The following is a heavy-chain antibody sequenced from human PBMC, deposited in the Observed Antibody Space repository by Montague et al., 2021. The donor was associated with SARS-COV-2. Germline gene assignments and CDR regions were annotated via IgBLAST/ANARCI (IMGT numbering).Heavy chain of an antibody. J-gene: IGHJ5*02. D-gene: IGHD3-9*01. Sequence: PSLTCTVSGGSISSGGYYWSWIRQHPGKGLEWIGYIYYSGNTYYNPSLKSRVTISVDTSKNQFSLKLSSVTAADTAVYYCARAQLDFDWLSMPSSHWFDPWGQGTLVTVSS. V-gene: IGHV4-31*03. CDR3: ARAQLDFDWLSMPSSHWFDP. CDR1: GGSISSGGYY. CDR2: IYYSGNT.